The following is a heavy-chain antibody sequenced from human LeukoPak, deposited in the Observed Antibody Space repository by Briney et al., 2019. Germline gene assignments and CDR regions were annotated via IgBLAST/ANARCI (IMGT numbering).Heavy chain of an antibody. J-gene: IGHJ4*02. Sequence: PGRSLRLSCAASGFTFSSYGMHWVRQAPGKGLEWVAVIWCDGSNKYYADSVKGRFTISRDNSKNTLYLQMNSLRAEDTAVYYCAKDAGHYDSSGYEFFDYWGQGTLVTVSS. CDR3: AKDAGHYDSSGYEFFDY. CDR2: IWCDGSNK. V-gene: IGHV3-33*06. D-gene: IGHD3-22*01. CDR1: GFTFSSYG.